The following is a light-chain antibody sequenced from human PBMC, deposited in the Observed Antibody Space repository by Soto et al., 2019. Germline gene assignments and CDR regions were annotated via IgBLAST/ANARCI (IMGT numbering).Light chain of an antibody. Sequence: EIVLMQSPGTLSLSPGERATLSCRASQSVTSNFLAWYQQKPGQAPRLLIYGASTRAAGVPDRFSGSGSGTDFTLTITRLEPEDFAVYYCQQYGRSPLMYTFGQGTKV. CDR2: GAS. CDR1: QSVTSNF. CDR3: QQYGRSPLMYT. J-gene: IGKJ2*01. V-gene: IGKV3-20*01.